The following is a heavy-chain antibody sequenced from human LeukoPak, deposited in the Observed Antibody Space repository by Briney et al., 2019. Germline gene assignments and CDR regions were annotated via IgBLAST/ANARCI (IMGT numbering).Heavy chain of an antibody. J-gene: IGHJ6*03. Sequence: PGGSLRLSCAASGFTFSSYEMNWVRQAPGKGLEWVSYISSSGSTIYYADSVKGRFTISRDNAKNSLYLQMNSLRAEDTAVYYCAKGTLGAVAGTGDYYYYYMDVWGKGTTVTISS. V-gene: IGHV3-48*03. CDR1: GFTFSSYE. CDR2: ISSSGSTI. D-gene: IGHD6-19*01. CDR3: AKGTLGAVAGTGDYYYYYMDV.